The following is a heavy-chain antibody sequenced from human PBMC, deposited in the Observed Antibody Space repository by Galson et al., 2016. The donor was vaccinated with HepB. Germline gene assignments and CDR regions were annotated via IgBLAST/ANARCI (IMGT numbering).Heavy chain of an antibody. CDR1: GGSISSGDYY. J-gene: IGHJ5*02. CDR2: IHAGGSP. D-gene: IGHD4-17*01. Sequence: TLSLTCTVSGGSISSGDYYWSWIRQHPGKGLEWIGYIHAGGSPYYKSSLRSRLSISADTSKNHFSLKLSSVTAADTAVYYCARSVADGDYGNWFDPWGQGTLVTVSS. V-gene: IGHV4-31*03. CDR3: ARSVADGDYGNWFDP.